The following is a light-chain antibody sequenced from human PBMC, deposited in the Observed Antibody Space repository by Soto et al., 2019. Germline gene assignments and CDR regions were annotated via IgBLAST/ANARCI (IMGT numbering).Light chain of an antibody. V-gene: IGKV2-28*01. CDR2: LGS. CDR1: QSLLHSNGYNY. J-gene: IGKJ1*01. CDR3: MQALQTLWT. Sequence: DIVMTQSPLSLPVTPGGPASISCRSSQSLLHSNGYNYLDWYLQKPGQSPQLLIYLGSNRASGVPDRFSGSGSGPDFTLKISRVEAEDVGVYYCMQALQTLWTFGQGTKVDIK.